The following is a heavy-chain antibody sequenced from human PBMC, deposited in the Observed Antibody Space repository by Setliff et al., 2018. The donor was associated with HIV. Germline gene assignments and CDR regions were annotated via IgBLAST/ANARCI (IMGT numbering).Heavy chain of an antibody. Sequence: ASVKVSCKASGYTFTTFGISWVRQAPGQGLEWMGWISAYNGHTNYAQKFQGRVTMTTDTSTSTAYMELRSLRSDDTAVYYCARLGSGWSDSYYYAMDVWGQGTTVTAP. V-gene: IGHV1-18*01. D-gene: IGHD6-19*01. J-gene: IGHJ6*02. CDR3: ARLGSGWSDSYYYAMDV. CDR2: ISAYNGHT. CDR1: GYTFTTFG.